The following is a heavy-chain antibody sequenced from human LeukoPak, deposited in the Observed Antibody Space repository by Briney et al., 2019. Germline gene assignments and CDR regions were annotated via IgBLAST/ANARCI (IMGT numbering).Heavy chain of an antibody. CDR3: ATDYLYDILTGSKY. CDR2: IKSKTDGATT. CDR1: GFTFSHAW. V-gene: IGHV3-15*01. J-gene: IGHJ4*02. D-gene: IGHD3-9*01. Sequence: GGSLRLSCAASGFTFSHAWMSWVRQAPGKGLEWVGRIKSKTDGATTDYAAPVKGRLTISRDDSKNTLYLQMNSLKMEDSAVYYCATDYLYDILTGSKYWGQGTLVTVSS.